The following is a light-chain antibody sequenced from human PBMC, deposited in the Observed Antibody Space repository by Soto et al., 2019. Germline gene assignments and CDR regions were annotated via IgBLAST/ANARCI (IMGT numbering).Light chain of an antibody. CDR1: QSVSRY. CDR3: QQSSDWPPIT. J-gene: IGKJ5*01. V-gene: IGKV3-11*01. Sequence: EIVLTQSPATLSLSPGERATLSCRASQSVSRYLAWYQQKPGQAPRLLIYDASNRATGIPARFSGSGSGTDFTPTISSLEPEDFAVYYCQQSSDWPPITCGQGTRLEIK. CDR2: DAS.